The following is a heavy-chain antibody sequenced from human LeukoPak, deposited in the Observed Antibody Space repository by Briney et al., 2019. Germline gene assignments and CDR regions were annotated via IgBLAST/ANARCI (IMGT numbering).Heavy chain of an antibody. CDR1: GYTFNTYY. J-gene: IGHJ3*02. CDR2: INPYSGDT. D-gene: IGHD1-1*01. CDR3: ARETKISRFDAFDI. Sequence: ASVKVSCKTSGYTFNTYYLHWVRQAPGQGLEWMGRINPYSGDTTFAQRFQGRVTMTRDTSISTAYMELSRLRSDDTAVYYCARETKISRFDAFDIWGQGTMVTVSS. V-gene: IGHV1-2*06.